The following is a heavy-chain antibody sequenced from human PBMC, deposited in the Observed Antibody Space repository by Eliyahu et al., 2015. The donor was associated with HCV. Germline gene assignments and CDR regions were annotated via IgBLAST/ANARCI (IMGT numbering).Heavy chain of an antibody. CDR2: IWYDGSNK. J-gene: IGHJ4*02. CDR1: GFTFSXYG. Sequence: QVQLVESGGGVVQPGRSLRLSCAASGFTFSXYGMHWVRQAPGKGLEWVAVIWYDGSNKYYADSVKGRFTISRDNSKNTLYLQMNSLRAEDTAVYYCAREEATAGFYFDYWGQGTLVTVSS. D-gene: IGHD6-13*01. CDR3: AREEATAGFYFDY. V-gene: IGHV3-33*01.